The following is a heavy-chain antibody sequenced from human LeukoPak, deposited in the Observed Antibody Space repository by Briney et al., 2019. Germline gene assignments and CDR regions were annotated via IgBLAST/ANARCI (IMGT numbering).Heavy chain of an antibody. D-gene: IGHD2-2*01. J-gene: IGHJ6*03. CDR1: GFTFRDSW. CDR3: ARGQLLLEGYFYYMDV. V-gene: IGHV3-7*01. Sequence: GGSLRLSCAASGFTFRDSWMSWVRQAPGKGLEWVANMNQDGSEKDYVDSVKGRFTISRDNARNSLYLQMNSLRGEDTAVYYCARGQLLLEGYFYYMDVWGKGTTVTVSS. CDR2: MNQDGSEK.